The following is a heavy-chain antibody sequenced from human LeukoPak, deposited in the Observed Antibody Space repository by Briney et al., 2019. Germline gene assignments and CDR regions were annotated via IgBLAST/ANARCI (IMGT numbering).Heavy chain of an antibody. CDR3: ARHSVLRFLEWLLYGWFDP. D-gene: IGHD3-3*01. CDR1: EFTFSSYS. Sequence: GSLRLSCAASEFTFSSYSMNWIRQPPGKGLEWIGSIYYSGSTYYNPSLKSRVTISVDTSKNQFSLKLSSVTAADTAVYYCARHSVLRFLEWLLYGWFDPWGQGTLVTISS. J-gene: IGHJ5*02. CDR2: IYYSGST. V-gene: IGHV4-39*01.